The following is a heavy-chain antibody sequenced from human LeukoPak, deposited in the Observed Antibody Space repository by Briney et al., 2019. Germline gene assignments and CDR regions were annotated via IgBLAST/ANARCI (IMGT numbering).Heavy chain of an antibody. Sequence: SETLSLTCTVSGGSINSGSDFWSWIRQPAGKGLEWIGRIYTSGSTNYNPSLKSRVTISVDTSKNQFSLKLSSVTAADTAVYYCARDRHYYDSSGYYAGFDYWGQGTLVTVSS. CDR2: IYTSGST. CDR1: GGSINSGSDF. CDR3: ARDRHYYDSSGYYAGFDY. V-gene: IGHV4-61*02. D-gene: IGHD3-22*01. J-gene: IGHJ4*02.